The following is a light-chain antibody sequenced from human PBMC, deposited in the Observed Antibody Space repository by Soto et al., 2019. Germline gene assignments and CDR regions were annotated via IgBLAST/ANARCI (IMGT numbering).Light chain of an antibody. CDR1: SSNIGAGYE. CDR2: GNS. Sequence: QSVLTQPPSVSGAPGQRVTISCTGSSSNIGAGYEVHWYQQLPRTAPKLLIYGNSNRPSGVPDRFSGSKSGTSASLAITGLQAEDESDYYCQYYASSLSGMVFGGGTKLTVL. V-gene: IGLV1-40*01. CDR3: QYYASSLSGMV. J-gene: IGLJ2*01.